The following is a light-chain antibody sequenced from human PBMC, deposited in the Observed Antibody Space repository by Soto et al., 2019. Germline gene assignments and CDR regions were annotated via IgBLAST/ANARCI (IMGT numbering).Light chain of an antibody. CDR2: EGS. CDR1: SSDVGSSNL. CDR3: CSYAGSSTWV. Sequence: QSALTQPASVSGSPGQSITISCTGTSSDVGSSNLVSWYQQHPGKAPKLMIYEGSKRPSGVSNRFSGSKSGNTASLTISGLQAEDEADYCCCSYAGSSTWVFGGGTKRPVL. J-gene: IGLJ3*02. V-gene: IGLV2-23*01.